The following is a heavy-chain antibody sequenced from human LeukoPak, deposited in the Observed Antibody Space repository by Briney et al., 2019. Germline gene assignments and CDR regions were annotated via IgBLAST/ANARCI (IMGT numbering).Heavy chain of an antibody. CDR2: ISSSSSHI. CDR3: ARVRYFDWLGPFDY. CDR1: GFTFSNYW. V-gene: IGHV3-21*01. Sequence: GGSLRLSCVTSGFTFSNYWMNWVRQAPGKGLEWVSCISSSSSHIYYADSVKGRFTISRDNAKKSLYLQMNSLRAEDTAVYYCARVRYFDWLGPFDYWGQGTLVTVSS. J-gene: IGHJ4*02. D-gene: IGHD3-9*01.